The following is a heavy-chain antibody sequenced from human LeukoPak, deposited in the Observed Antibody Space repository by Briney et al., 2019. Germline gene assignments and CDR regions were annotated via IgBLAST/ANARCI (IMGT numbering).Heavy chain of an antibody. Sequence: GASVKVSCKASGYTFTSYDSNWVRQATGQGLEWMGWMNPNSGNTGYAQKFQGRVTITRNTSISTAYMELSSLRSEDTAVYYCARVTTVVERWFDPWGQGTLVTVSS. CDR1: GYTFTSYD. J-gene: IGHJ5*02. CDR3: ARVTTVVERWFDP. V-gene: IGHV1-8*03. CDR2: MNPNSGNT. D-gene: IGHD4-23*01.